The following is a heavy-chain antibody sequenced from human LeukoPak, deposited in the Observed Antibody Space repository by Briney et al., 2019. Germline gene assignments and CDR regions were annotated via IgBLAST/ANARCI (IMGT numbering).Heavy chain of an antibody. Sequence: GASVKVSCKASGGTFSSYAISWVRQAPGQGLEWMGWINPNSGGTNYAQKFQGRVTMTRDTSISTAYMELSRLRSDDTAVYYCARDPEADYGDYGQHPLDYWGQGTLVTVSS. CDR1: GGTFSSYA. J-gene: IGHJ4*02. D-gene: IGHD4-17*01. V-gene: IGHV1-2*02. CDR2: INPNSGGT. CDR3: ARDPEADYGDYGQHPLDY.